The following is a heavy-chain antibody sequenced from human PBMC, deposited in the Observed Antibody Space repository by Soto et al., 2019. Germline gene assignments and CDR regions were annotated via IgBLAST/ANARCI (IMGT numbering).Heavy chain of an antibody. CDR1: GFTVSSNY. J-gene: IGHJ4*02. D-gene: IGHD3-3*01. Sequence: GGSLRLSCAASGFTVSSNYMSWVRQAPGKGLEWVSVIYSGGSTYYADSVKGRFTISRDNSKNTLYLQMNSLRAEDTAVYYCAREKLDFWSGYPTYYFDYWGQGTLVTVSS. V-gene: IGHV3-53*01. CDR2: IYSGGST. CDR3: AREKLDFWSGYPTYYFDY.